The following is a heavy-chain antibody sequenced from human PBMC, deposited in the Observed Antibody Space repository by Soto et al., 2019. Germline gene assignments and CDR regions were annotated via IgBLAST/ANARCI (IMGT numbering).Heavy chain of an antibody. Sequence: GGSLRLSCAASGFSVHKNYMTWVRQAPGKGLEWVSVIYIGGSTNSAESVKGRFIISRDNSKNMVYLQMNSLRVEDTAVYYCASVAGIHDALNIWGQGTVVTVSS. CDR1: GFSVHKNY. CDR3: ASVAGIHDALNI. CDR2: IYIGGST. V-gene: IGHV3-66*01. J-gene: IGHJ3*02. D-gene: IGHD6-13*01.